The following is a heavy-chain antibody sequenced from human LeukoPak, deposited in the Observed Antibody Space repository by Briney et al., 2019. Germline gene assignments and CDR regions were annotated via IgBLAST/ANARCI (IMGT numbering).Heavy chain of an antibody. J-gene: IGHJ4*01. Sequence: SGPTLVNPTQTLTLTCTFSGFSLTNSGVGVGWIRQPPGKALEWLAFIFWDGDKRYNPSLKTRVTIPTDTSHNEVVLRVTNVDPADTDTYYCAHLTTIFGVVSFFDYWGQGSLVSVSS. CDR2: IFWDGDK. D-gene: IGHD3-3*01. CDR3: AHLTTIFGVVSFFDY. CDR1: GFSLTNSGVG. V-gene: IGHV2-5*02.